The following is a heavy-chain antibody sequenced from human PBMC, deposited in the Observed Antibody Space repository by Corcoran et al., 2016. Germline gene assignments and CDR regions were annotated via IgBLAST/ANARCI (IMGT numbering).Heavy chain of an antibody. V-gene: IGHV4-4*02. CDR3: ARAPGYCSSTSCYANYYYYYGMDV. CDR2: IYHSGST. J-gene: IGHJ6*02. D-gene: IGHD2-2*01. Sequence: QVQLQESGPGLVKPSGTLSLTCAVSGGSISSSNWWSWVRQPPGKGLEWIGEIYHSGSTNYNPSLKSRVTISVDKSKNQFSLKLSSVTAADTAVYYCARAPGYCSSTSCYANYYYYYGMDVWGQGTTVTVSS. CDR1: GGSISSSNW.